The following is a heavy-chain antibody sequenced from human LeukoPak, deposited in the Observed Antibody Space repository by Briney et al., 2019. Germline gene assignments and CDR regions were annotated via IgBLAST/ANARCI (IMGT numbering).Heavy chain of an antibody. J-gene: IGHJ6*02. Sequence: GGSLRLSCAASGFTFSSYSMNWVRQAPGKGLEWVASISSSSSYIYYADSAKGRFTISRDNAKNSLYLQMNSLRAEDTAVYYCARDGTYSSGWYGNEYYYGMDVWGQGTTVTVSS. CDR1: GFTFSSYS. V-gene: IGHV3-21*01. D-gene: IGHD6-19*01. CDR3: ARDGTYSSGWYGNEYYYGMDV. CDR2: ISSSSSYI.